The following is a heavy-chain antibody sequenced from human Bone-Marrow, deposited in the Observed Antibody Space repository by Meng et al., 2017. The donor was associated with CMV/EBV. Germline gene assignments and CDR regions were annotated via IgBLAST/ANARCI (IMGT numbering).Heavy chain of an antibody. Sequence: ASVKVSCKASGYTFTSYDINWVRQATGQGLEWMGWMNPNSGNTGNAQKFQGRVTMTRNTSISTAYMELSSLRSEYTAVYYGARGDIVVVPAAIQYYYYGMEFWGQGTMVTVSS. CDR1: GYTFTSYD. CDR3: ARGDIVVVPAAIQYYYYGMEF. CDR2: MNPNSGNT. J-gene: IGHJ6*02. V-gene: IGHV1-8*01. D-gene: IGHD2-2*02.